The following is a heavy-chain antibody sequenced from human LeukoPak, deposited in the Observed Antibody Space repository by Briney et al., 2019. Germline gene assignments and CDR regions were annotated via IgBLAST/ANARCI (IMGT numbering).Heavy chain of an antibody. CDR1: GGSISSGGYY. Sequence: SSETLSLTCTVSGGSISSGGYYWSWIRQHPGKGLEWIGYIYYSGSTYYNPSLKSRVTISVDTSKNQFSLKLSSVTAADTAVYYCARSGWTYYYGSGSYGPFDIWGQGTMVTVSS. J-gene: IGHJ3*02. CDR2: IYYSGST. D-gene: IGHD3-10*01. V-gene: IGHV4-31*03. CDR3: ARSGWTYYYGSGSYGPFDI.